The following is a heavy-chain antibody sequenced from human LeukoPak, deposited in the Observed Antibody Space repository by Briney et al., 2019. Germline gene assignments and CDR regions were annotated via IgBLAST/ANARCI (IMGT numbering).Heavy chain of an antibody. Sequence: ASVKVSCKASGGTFSSYAISWVRQAPGQGLEWMGGIIPIFGTANYAQKFQGRVTITADESTSTAYMELSSLRSEDTAVYYCARGRCRGEWLLSPYYYYGMDVWGQGTTVTVSS. CDR1: GGTFSSYA. CDR3: ARGRCRGEWLLSPYYYYGMDV. D-gene: IGHD3-3*01. V-gene: IGHV1-69*13. J-gene: IGHJ6*02. CDR2: IIPIFGTA.